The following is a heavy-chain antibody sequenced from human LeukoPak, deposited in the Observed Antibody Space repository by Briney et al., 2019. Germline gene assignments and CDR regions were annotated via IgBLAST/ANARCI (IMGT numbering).Heavy chain of an antibody. CDR3: ARFTGYCSGTSCYPNAFDI. CDR1: GYSNSSGTYY. Sequence: PSETLSLTCTVSGYSNSSGTYYWTWIRQPAGKGLEWIGRISTSGSTNYNPSLKSRVTISLDTSKNQFSLKLSFVTAADTAVFYCARFTGYCSGTSCYPNAFDIWGQGTMVTVSS. V-gene: IGHV4-61*02. J-gene: IGHJ3*02. D-gene: IGHD2-2*01. CDR2: ISTSGST.